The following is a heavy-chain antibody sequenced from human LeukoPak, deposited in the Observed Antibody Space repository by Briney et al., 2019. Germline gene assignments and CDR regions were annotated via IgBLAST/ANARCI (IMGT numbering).Heavy chain of an antibody. J-gene: IGHJ5*02. V-gene: IGHV4-59*12. CDR2: IYYSGST. Sequence: SETLSLTCTVSGGSISSYYWSWIRQPPGKGLEWIGYIYYSGSTNYNPSLKSRVTISVDTSKDQFSLKLSSVTAADTAVYYCARGPRFYYYGSGSYYNPIRWFDPWGQGTLVTVSS. CDR3: ARGPRFYYYGSGSYYNPIRWFDP. CDR1: GGSISSYY. D-gene: IGHD3-10*01.